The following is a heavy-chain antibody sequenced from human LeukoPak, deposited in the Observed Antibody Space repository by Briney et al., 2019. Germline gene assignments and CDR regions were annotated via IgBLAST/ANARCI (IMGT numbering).Heavy chain of an antibody. CDR1: GGSISSGSYY. CDR3: ARDFLTVVTATLDY. J-gene: IGHJ4*02. D-gene: IGHD2-21*02. CDR2: IYTSGST. V-gene: IGHV4-61*02. Sequence: KPSQTLSLTCTVSGGSISSGSYYWSWIRQPAGKGLEWIGRIYTSGSTNYNPSLKSRVTISVDTSKNQFSLKLSSVTAADTAVYYCARDFLTVVTATLDYWGQGTLVTVSS.